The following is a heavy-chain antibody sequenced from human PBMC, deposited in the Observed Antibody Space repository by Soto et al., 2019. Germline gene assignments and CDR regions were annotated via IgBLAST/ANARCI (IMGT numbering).Heavy chain of an antibody. Sequence: SETLSLTCAVSGGSISSGGYSWSWIRQPPGKGLEWIGYIYHSGSTYYNPSLKSRVTISVDRSKNQFSLKLSSVTAADTAVYYCARRWGAAFDYWGQGTLVTVSS. CDR2: IYHSGST. D-gene: IGHD1-26*01. CDR1: GGSISSGGYS. CDR3: ARRWGAAFDY. V-gene: IGHV4-30-2*01. J-gene: IGHJ4*02.